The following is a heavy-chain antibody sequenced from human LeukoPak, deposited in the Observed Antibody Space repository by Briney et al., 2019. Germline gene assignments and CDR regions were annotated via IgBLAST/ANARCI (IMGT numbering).Heavy chain of an antibody. D-gene: IGHD6-19*01. CDR1: GGSFSGYY. V-gene: IGHV4-34*01. Sequence: PSETLSLTRAVYGGSFSGYYWSWIRQPPRKGLEWIGEINHSGSTNYNPSLRSRVTVSVHTSKNQLSLKLSSVTAADTAVYYCARQWLVSPLFDYWGQGTLVTVSS. J-gene: IGHJ4*02. CDR2: INHSGST. CDR3: ARQWLVSPLFDY.